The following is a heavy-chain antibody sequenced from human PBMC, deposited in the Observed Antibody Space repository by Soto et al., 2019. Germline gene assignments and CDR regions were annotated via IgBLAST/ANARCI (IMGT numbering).Heavy chain of an antibody. CDR1: GFSLSDVRLG. J-gene: IGHJ5*02. Sequence: QVTLKESGPVLVKPTETLTLTCTVSGFSLSDVRLGVSWIRQPPGKALEWLAHIFSNDERSYTTSLKSRLTISEDTSKSQVVLTMTNVDPVVTATYYCARAGYCSDTSCYERRPDWFDPWGQGTLVTVSS. CDR2: IFSNDER. D-gene: IGHD2-2*01. CDR3: ARAGYCSDTSCYERRPDWFDP. V-gene: IGHV2-26*01.